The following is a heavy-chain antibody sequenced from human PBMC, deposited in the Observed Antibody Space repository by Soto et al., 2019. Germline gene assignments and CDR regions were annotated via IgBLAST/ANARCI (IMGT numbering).Heavy chain of an antibody. J-gene: IGHJ4*02. Sequence: QVQLRESGPGLVKPSDTLSLTCTVSGGSISSYYWSWIRQPPGKGLEWIGYIYYSGSTTNNPSLKSRVTTSVDTSKNQFSLKLSSVTAADTAVYYCARRRTPDYWGQGTLVNVSS. V-gene: IGHV4-59*01. CDR1: GGSISSYY. CDR2: IYYSGST. CDR3: ARRRTPDY.